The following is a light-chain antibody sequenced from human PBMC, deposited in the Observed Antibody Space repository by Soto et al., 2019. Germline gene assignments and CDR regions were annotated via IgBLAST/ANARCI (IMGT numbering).Light chain of an antibody. CDR1: QSLFSTSNNRNN. V-gene: IGKV4-1*01. Sequence: DIVMTQSPDSLPVSLGERATTTCKSTQSLFSTSNNRNNLAWYQQKPGQPPKLLIFWASTRESGVPDRFSGSGSGTDFTLTISRLQAEDVAVYYCQQYYYTPYSFGQGTKLEIK. CDR2: WAS. J-gene: IGKJ2*03. CDR3: QQYYYTPYS.